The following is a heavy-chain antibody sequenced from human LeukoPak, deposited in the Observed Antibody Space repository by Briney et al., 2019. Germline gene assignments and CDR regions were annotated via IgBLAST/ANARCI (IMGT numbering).Heavy chain of an antibody. V-gene: IGHV4-30-2*01. CDR3: ARAKRYFDY. J-gene: IGHJ4*02. CDR1: GGSISSGGYS. CDR2: IYHSGST. Sequence: SETLSLTCAVSGGSISSGGYSWSWIRQPPGTGLEWIGYIYHSGSTYYNPSLKSRVTISVDRSKNQFSLKLSSVTAADTAVYYCARAKRYFDYWGQGTLVTVSS.